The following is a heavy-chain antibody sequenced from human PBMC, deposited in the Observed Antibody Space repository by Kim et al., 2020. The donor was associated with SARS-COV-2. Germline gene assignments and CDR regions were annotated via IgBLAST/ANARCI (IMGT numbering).Heavy chain of an antibody. D-gene: IGHD6-13*01. CDR3: ARGNFWVAAAGTRAFFDY. J-gene: IGHJ4*02. CDR1: GDSVSSNSAA. CDR2: TYYRSKWYH. Sequence: SQTLALTCAISGDSVSSNSAAWNWIRQSPARGLDWLGRTYYRSKWYHDYAGSVKSRLTIHPYKSKNHFSLQLNSVTPEDTAVYYCARGNFWVAAAGTRAFFDYWGQGTLVTVSS. V-gene: IGHV6-1*01.